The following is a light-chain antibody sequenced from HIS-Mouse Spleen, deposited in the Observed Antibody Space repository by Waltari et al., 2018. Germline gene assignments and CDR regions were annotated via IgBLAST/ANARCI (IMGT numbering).Light chain of an antibody. J-gene: IGLJ2*01. Sequence: SYELTQPPSVSVSPGQTATLPCSGDALPKNYAYWYQQKSGPAPVPVIYEDSKRPSGIPERFSGSSSGTMATLTISGAQVEDEADYYCYSTDSSGNHRVFGGGTKLTVL. V-gene: IGLV3-10*01. CDR2: EDS. CDR3: YSTDSSGNHRV. CDR1: ALPKNY.